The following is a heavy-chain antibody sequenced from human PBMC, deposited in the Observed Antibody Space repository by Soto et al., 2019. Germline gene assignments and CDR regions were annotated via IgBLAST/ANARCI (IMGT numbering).Heavy chain of an antibody. D-gene: IGHD2-15*01. J-gene: IGHJ4*02. V-gene: IGHV3-7*03. Sequence: GGSLRLSCAASGFTFSSYWMSWVRQAPGKGLEWVANIKQDGSEKYYVDSVKGRFTISRDNAKNSLYLQMNSLRAEDTAVYYCGRAFCSGGSCYNEDYFDYWGQGTLVTVSS. CDR1: GFTFSSYW. CDR3: GRAFCSGGSCYNEDYFDY. CDR2: IKQDGSEK.